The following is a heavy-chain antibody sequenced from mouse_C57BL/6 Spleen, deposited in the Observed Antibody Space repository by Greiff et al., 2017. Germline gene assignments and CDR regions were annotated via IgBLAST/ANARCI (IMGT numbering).Heavy chain of an antibody. CDR1: GFTFSDYG. Sequence: EVMLVESGGGLVKPGGSLKLSCAASGFTFSDYGMHWVRQAPEKGLEWVAYISSGSSTIYYADTVKGRFTISRDNAKNTLFRQMTSLRSEDTAMDYCARAYGNYYAMEYWGQGTSVTVSS. V-gene: IGHV5-17*01. J-gene: IGHJ4*01. CDR3: ARAYGNYYAMEY. D-gene: IGHD2-1*01. CDR2: ISSGSSTI.